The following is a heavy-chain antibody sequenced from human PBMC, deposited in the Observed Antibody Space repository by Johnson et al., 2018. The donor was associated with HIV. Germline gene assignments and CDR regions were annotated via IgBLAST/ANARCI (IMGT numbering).Heavy chain of an antibody. CDR1: GFNFDNYA. V-gene: IGHV3-9*01. J-gene: IGHJ3*01. D-gene: IGHD1-14*01. CDR3: AKDDRISS. CDR2: ISWNSATI. Sequence: VQLVESGGGLVQPGRSLRLSCAASGFNFDNYAMHWVRQAPGKGLEWVSGISWNSATIGLADSVKGRFPISRANAKSSLYLQMNSLRPVDTALYYFAKDDRISSWGQGTMVIVSS.